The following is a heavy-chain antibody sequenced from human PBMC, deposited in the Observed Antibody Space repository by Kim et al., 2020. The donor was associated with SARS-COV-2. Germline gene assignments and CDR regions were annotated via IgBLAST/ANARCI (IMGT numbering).Heavy chain of an antibody. V-gene: IGHV3-23*01. CDR3: AKDESGSYYFDY. CDR2: ISGSGGST. D-gene: IGHD1-26*01. CDR1: GFTFSSYA. Sequence: GGSLRLSCAASGFTFSSYAMSLVRKAPGKGLEWVSAISGSGGSTYYADSVKGRFTISRDNSKNTLYLQMNSLRAEDTAVYYCAKDESGSYYFDYWGQGTLVTVSS. J-gene: IGHJ4*02.